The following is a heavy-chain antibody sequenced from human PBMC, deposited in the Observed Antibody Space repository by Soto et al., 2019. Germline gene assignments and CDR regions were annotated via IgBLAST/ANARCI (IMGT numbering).Heavy chain of an antibody. CDR3: ARGKKLLWFGELRIPSYYYMDV. J-gene: IGHJ6*03. Sequence: PSETLSLTFTVSGGSISSYYWSWIRQPPGKGLEWIGYIYYSGSTNYNPSLKSRVTISVDTSKNQFSLKLSSVTAADTAVYYCARGKKLLWFGELRIPSYYYMDVWGKGTTVTVSS. CDR1: GGSISSYY. V-gene: IGHV4-59*08. CDR2: IYYSGST. D-gene: IGHD3-10*01.